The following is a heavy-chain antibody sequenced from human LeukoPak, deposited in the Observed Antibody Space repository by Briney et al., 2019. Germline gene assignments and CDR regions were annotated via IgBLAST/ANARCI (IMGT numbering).Heavy chain of an antibody. D-gene: IGHD5-18*01. V-gene: IGHV4-59*01. CDR1: GGSFSGYY. CDR2: IYYSGST. Sequence: SETLSLTCAVYGGSFSGYYWSWIRQPPGKGLEWIGYIYYSGSTNYNPSLKSRVTISVDTSKNQFSLKLSSVTAADTAVYYCARAGAAMVAPPINWFGPWGQGTLVTVSS. CDR3: ARAGAAMVAPPINWFGP. J-gene: IGHJ5*02.